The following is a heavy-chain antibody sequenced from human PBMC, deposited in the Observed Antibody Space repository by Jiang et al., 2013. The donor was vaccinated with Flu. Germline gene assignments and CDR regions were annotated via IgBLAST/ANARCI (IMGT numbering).Heavy chain of an antibody. CDR3: ARRNGAGTLSY. CDR2: IYYSGST. CDR1: GGSIGSSNYY. V-gene: IGHV4-39*01. Sequence: GSGLVKPSETLSLTCTVSGGSIGSSNYYWGWIRQPPGKGLEWIGNIYYSGSTYYNPSLKGRVTISVDTSKNQFSLKVNSVTAADTAVYYCARRNGAGTLSYWGQGTLVTVSS. J-gene: IGHJ4*02. D-gene: IGHD6-19*01.